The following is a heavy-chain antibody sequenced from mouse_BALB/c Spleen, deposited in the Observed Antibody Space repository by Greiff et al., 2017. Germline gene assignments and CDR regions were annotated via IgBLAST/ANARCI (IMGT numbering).Heavy chain of an antibody. Sequence: DVQLQESGAELVKPGASVKLSCTASGFNIKDTYMHWVKQRPEQGLEWIGRIDPANGNTKYDPKFQGKATITADTSSNTAYLQLSSLTSEDTAVYYCARSGLLQGLAMDYWGQGTSVTVSS. D-gene: IGHD2-3*01. CDR2: IDPANGNT. CDR1: GFNIKDTY. CDR3: ARSGLLQGLAMDY. V-gene: IGHV14-3*02. J-gene: IGHJ4*01.